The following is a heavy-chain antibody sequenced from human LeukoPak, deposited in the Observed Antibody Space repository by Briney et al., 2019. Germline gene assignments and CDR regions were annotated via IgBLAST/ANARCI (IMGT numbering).Heavy chain of an antibody. CDR3: ARATRYYYDSSGTDY. D-gene: IGHD3-22*01. J-gene: IGHJ4*02. V-gene: IGHV3-48*04. CDR1: GFTFSSYS. CDR2: ISSSGSTI. Sequence: GGSLRLSCEASGFTFSSYSMNWVRQAPGKGLEWVSYISSSGSTIYYADSVKGRFTISRDNAKNSLYLQMNSLRAEDTAVYYCARATRYYYDSSGTDYWGQGTLVTVSS.